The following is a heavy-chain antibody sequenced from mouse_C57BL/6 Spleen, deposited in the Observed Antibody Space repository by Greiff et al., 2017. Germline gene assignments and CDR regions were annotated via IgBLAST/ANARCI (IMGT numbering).Heavy chain of an antibody. CDR3: ARVDGNYVGYYAMDY. Sequence: EVKLVESEGGLVQPGSSIKLSCTASGFTFSDYYMAWVRQVPEKGLEWVANINYDGSSTYYLDSLKSRFIISRDNAKNILYLQMSSLKSEDTATYYCARVDGNYVGYYAMDYWGQGTSVTVSS. V-gene: IGHV5-16*01. CDR2: INYDGSST. D-gene: IGHD2-1*01. CDR1: GFTFSDYY. J-gene: IGHJ4*01.